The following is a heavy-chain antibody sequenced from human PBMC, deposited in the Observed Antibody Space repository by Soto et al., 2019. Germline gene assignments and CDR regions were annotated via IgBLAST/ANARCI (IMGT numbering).Heavy chain of an antibody. V-gene: IGHV3-23*01. CDR2: ISGSGTKT. CDR1: GLSFISYA. CDR3: AKDHPVIEVVKVFEY. Sequence: GGSLRLSCAASGLSFISYAMSWGRQAPGKGLDWVSAISGSGTKTHYADSVKGRFTISRDNSKNTLYLQMNSLRAEDTAVSYCAKDHPVIEVVKVFEYWGRGARVTVS. D-gene: IGHD3-22*01. J-gene: IGHJ4*02.